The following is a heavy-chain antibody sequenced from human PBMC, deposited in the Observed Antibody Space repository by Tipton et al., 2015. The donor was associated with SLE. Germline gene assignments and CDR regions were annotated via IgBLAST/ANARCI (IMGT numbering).Heavy chain of an antibody. Sequence: TLSLTCSVSGGSISTTDHYWGWIRQPPGKGLEWIGYIYYSGSTNYNPSLKSRVTISVDTSKNQFSLKLSSVIPADTAMYYCARTEGSQYASWYFDRWGRGTLVSVSS. J-gene: IGHJ4*02. CDR2: IYYSGST. D-gene: IGHD6-13*01. V-gene: IGHV4-61*05. CDR3: ARTEGSQYASWYFDR. CDR1: GGSISTTDHY.